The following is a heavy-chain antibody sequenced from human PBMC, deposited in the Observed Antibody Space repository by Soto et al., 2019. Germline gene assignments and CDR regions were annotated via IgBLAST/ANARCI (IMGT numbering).Heavy chain of an antibody. J-gene: IGHJ6*03. V-gene: IGHV3-30*18. CDR2: ISYDGSNK. CDR1: GFTFSSYG. Sequence: PGGSLRLSCAASGFTFSSYGMHWVRQAPGKGLEWVAVISYDGSNKYYADSVKGRFTISRDNSKNTLYLQMNSLRAEDTAVYYCAKDQRYCTNGVCYTPSRYYMDVWGKGTTVTVSS. CDR3: AKDQRYCTNGVCYTPSRYYMDV. D-gene: IGHD2-8*01.